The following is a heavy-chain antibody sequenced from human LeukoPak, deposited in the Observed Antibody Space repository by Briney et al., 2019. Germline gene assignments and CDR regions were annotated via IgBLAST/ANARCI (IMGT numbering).Heavy chain of an antibody. CDR3: ARDLAKDYDILTGYDY. J-gene: IGHJ4*02. D-gene: IGHD3-9*01. CDR1: GFTFSDYY. CDR2: ISSSSSYT. Sequence: GGSLRLSCAASGFTFSDYYMSWLRQAPGKGLEWVSYISSSSSYTNYADSVKGRFTISRDNAKNSLYLQMNSLRAEDTAVYYCARDLAKDYDILTGYDYWGQGTLVTVSS. V-gene: IGHV3-11*06.